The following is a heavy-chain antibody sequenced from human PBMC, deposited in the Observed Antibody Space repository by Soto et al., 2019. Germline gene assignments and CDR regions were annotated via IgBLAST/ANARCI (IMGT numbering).Heavy chain of an antibody. J-gene: IGHJ5*02. V-gene: IGHV3-48*03. Sequence: CGSIRLPSAASGVNFISYEMHRVRQDQKKGLEWVSYISSSSSTIYYADSVKDRFTISRDNAKNLLYLQMNSLRAEDTAVYYCATAHGDFWSGYSTARLRFDPWGEGSLVTVSS. D-gene: IGHD3-3*01. CDR3: ATAHGDFWSGYSTARLRFDP. CDR2: ISSSSSTI. CDR1: GVNFISYE.